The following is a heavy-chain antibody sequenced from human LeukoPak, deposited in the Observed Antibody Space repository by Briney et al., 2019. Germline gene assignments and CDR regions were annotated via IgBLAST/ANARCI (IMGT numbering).Heavy chain of an antibody. J-gene: IGHJ6*02. V-gene: IGHV4-39*01. D-gene: IGHD6-6*01. Sequence: PSETLSLTCTVSGGSISSSYYYWGWIRQPPGKGLEWIGSIYYSGSTYYNPSLKSRVTISVDTSKNQFSLKLSCVTAADTGVYYCARHSLGLIAARLYYYDGMDVWGQGTTVTVSS. CDR1: GGSISSSYYY. CDR3: ARHSLGLIAARLYYYDGMDV. CDR2: IYYSGST.